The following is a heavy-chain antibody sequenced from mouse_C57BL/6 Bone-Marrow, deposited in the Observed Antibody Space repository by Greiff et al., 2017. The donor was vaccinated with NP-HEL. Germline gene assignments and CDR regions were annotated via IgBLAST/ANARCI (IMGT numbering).Heavy chain of an antibody. D-gene: IGHD1-1*01. CDR1: GYTFTSYW. Sequence: QVQLQQPGAELVKPGASVQLSCKASGYTFTSYWMPWVKQRPGQGLEWIGAIDPSDRYPNYNQKFKGKATLTVDTSSSTAYMQLSSLTSEDSAVYYCARALYYYGSAWFAYWGQGTLVTVSA. CDR3: ARALYYYGSAWFAY. CDR2: IDPSDRYP. J-gene: IGHJ3*01. V-gene: IGHV1-50*01.